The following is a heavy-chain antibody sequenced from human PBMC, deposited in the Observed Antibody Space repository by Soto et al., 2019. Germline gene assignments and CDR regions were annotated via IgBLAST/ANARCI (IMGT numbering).Heavy chain of an antibody. V-gene: IGHV3-20*04. Sequence: EVQLVESGGGVVRPGGSLRLSCAASGFTFDDYGLSWVRQAPGKGLEWVSGINWNGGSTRYADSVKGRFTISRDNAKNSLFLPMNSLRAEDTALYYCASGIVGATTDGMDVWGQGTTVTVSS. J-gene: IGHJ6*02. CDR2: INWNGGST. CDR3: ASGIVGATTDGMDV. D-gene: IGHD1-26*01. CDR1: GFTFDDYG.